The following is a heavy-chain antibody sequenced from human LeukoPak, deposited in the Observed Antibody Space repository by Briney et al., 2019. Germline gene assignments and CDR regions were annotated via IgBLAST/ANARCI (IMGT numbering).Heavy chain of an antibody. V-gene: IGHV4-34*01. Sequence: SETLSLTCAVYGGSFSGYYWSWIRQPPGKGLEWIGEINHSGSTNYNPSLKSRVTISVDTSKNQFSLKLSSMTAADTAVNYCARGGGSYPLWGQGTMVTVSS. CDR2: INHSGST. CDR3: ARGGGSYPL. J-gene: IGHJ3*01. D-gene: IGHD1-26*01. CDR1: GGSFSGYY.